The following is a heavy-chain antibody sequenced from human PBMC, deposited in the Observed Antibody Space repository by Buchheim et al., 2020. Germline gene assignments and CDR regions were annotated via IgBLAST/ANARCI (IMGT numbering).Heavy chain of an antibody. D-gene: IGHD2-15*01. CDR3: AGAPDCGGGSCYGYHYYGLDV. J-gene: IGHJ6*02. CDR2: INPEGSTT. CDR1: EFTSRRYW. V-gene: IGHV3-74*01. Sequence: EVQLVESGGGLVQTGGSLRLSCAASEFTSRRYWVHWVRQAPGKGLAWVSRINPEGSTTTYADSVKGRFTISRDAGKNAVYLQMNSLRAEDTALYYCAGAPDCGGGSCYGYHYYGLDVWGQG.